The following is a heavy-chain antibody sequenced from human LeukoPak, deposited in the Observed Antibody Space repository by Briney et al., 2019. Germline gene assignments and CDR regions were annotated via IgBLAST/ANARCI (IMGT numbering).Heavy chain of an antibody. Sequence: GGSLRLSCTVSGFSFGSEAMSWVRQAPGRGLEWVSSISSSSSYIYYADSVKGRFTISRDNAKNSLYLQMNSLRAEDTAVYYCARASPGGNSFDYWGQGTLVTVSS. V-gene: IGHV3-21*01. D-gene: IGHD4-23*01. CDR2: ISSSSSYI. J-gene: IGHJ4*02. CDR3: ARASPGGNSFDY. CDR1: GFSFGSEA.